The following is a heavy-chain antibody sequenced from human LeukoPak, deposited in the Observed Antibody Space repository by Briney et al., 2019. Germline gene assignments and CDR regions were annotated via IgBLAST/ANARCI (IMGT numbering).Heavy chain of an antibody. CDR3: ARSTSSEYDIYHFDY. V-gene: IGHV3-33*01. CDR2: IWYDGNNK. J-gene: IGHJ4*02. D-gene: IGHD3-9*01. CDR1: GFXFSSYG. Sequence: GGSLRLSCGASGFXFSSYGMHWVRQAPGKGLEWVAVIWYDGNNKYYADSVKGRFTISRDNSKNTLYLQMNSLRAEDTAVYYCARSTSSEYDIYHFDYWGQGTLVTVSS.